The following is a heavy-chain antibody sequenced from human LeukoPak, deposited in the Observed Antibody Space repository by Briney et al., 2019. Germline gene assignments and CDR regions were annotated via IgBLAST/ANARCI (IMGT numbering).Heavy chain of an antibody. V-gene: IGHV3-30-3*01. CDR2: ISYDGSNK. J-gene: IGHJ4*02. CDR1: GFTFSSYA. CDR3: AREYSSSPGDY. D-gene: IGHD6-6*01. Sequence: PGGSLRLSCAASGFTFSSYAMPWVRQAPGKGLEWVAVISYDGSNKYYADSVKGRFTISRDNSKNTLYLQMNSLRAEDTAVYYCAREYSSSPGDYWGQGTLVTVSS.